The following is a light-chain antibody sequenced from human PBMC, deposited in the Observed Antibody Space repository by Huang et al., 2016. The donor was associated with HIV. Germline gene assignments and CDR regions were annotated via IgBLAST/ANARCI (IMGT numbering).Light chain of an antibody. CDR2: GAS. CDR1: QDIGTS. J-gene: IGKJ5*01. Sequence: HLTQSPPSLSASVGDSVSISCRASQDIGTSLAWYQQRTGRAPKLLISGASTLQAGVPSRFSGDSAGTFFTLFITDLQPEDFATYYCQQFHTYPITFGQGTRLDIK. V-gene: IGKV1-13*02. CDR3: QQFHTYPIT.